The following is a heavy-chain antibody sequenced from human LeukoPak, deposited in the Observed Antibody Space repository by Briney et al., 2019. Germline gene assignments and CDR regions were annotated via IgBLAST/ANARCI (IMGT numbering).Heavy chain of an antibody. CDR3: AKAHRKGFNSYGASFDY. CDR2: ISGSGGST. D-gene: IGHD5-18*01. J-gene: IGHJ4*02. Sequence: GGSLRLSCAASGFTFSSYAMSWVRQAPGKWLEWVSAISGSGGSTYYADSVKGRFTISRDNSKNTLYLQMNSLRAEDTAVYYCAKAHRKGFNSYGASFDYWGQGTLVTVSS. V-gene: IGHV3-23*01. CDR1: GFTFSSYA.